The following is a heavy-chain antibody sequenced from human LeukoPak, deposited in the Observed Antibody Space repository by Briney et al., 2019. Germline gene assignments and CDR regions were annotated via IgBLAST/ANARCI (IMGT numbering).Heavy chain of an antibody. Sequence: ASVKVSCKASGGTFSSYAISWVRQAPGQGLEWMGGIILIFGTANYAQKFQGRVTITADESTSTAYMELSSLRSEDTAVYYCARGVNYDILTGSNWFDPWAREPWSPSPQ. CDR3: ARGVNYDILTGSNWFDP. CDR2: IILIFGTA. D-gene: IGHD3-9*01. CDR1: GGTFSSYA. J-gene: IGHJ5*02. V-gene: IGHV1-69*13.